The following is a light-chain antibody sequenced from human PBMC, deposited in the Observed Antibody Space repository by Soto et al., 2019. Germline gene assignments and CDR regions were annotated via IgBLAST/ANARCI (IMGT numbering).Light chain of an antibody. CDR3: KSYTPSVTYV. V-gene: IGLV2-14*03. CDR1: SSDVGAYNF. CDR2: DVS. J-gene: IGLJ1*01. Sequence: QSVLTQPASVSASPGQSITISCTGTSSDVGAYNFVSWYQHHPGKAPRLIIYDVSDRPSGVSSRFSGSKSGNTASLTISGLQAEDEADYYCKSYTPSVTYVYGTGTKVNVL.